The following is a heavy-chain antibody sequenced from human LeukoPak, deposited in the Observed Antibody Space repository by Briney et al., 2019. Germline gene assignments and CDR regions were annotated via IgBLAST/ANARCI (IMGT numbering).Heavy chain of an antibody. D-gene: IGHD4-11*01. Sequence: PSETLSLTCTVSGGSISGYYWSWIRQPPGKGLEWIGNIYYSGSTNYNPSLKSRVTISVDTSKNQFSLKLSSVTAADTAVYYCANYRDYSNFQGAYYLDYWGQGTLVTVSS. CDR1: GGSISGYY. CDR2: IYYSGST. CDR3: ANYRDYSNFQGAYYLDY. J-gene: IGHJ4*02. V-gene: IGHV4-59*08.